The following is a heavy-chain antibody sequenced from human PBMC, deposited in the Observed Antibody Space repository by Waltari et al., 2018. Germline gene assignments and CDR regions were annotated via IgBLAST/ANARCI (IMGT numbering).Heavy chain of an antibody. J-gene: IGHJ3*02. D-gene: IGHD6-19*01. Sequence: QVQLVESGGAVVQPGRSLRLSCAASGFTFSSYGMHWVRQAPGKGLEWVAVIWYDGSNKYYADSVKGRFTISRDNSKNTLYLQMNSLRAEDAAVYYCARGPSPLVAGLGRDAFDIWGQGTMVTGSS. CDR3: ARGPSPLVAGLGRDAFDI. V-gene: IGHV3-33*01. CDR2: IWYDGSNK. CDR1: GFTFSSYG.